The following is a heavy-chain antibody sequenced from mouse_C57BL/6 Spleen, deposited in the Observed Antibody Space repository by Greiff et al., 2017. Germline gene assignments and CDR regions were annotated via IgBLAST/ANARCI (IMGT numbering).Heavy chain of an antibody. CDR3: ARDNGASDY. CDR1: GYSITSGYY. CDR2: ISYDGSN. J-gene: IGHJ2*01. V-gene: IGHV3-6*01. Sequence: EVKLVESGPGLVKPSQSLSLTCSVTGYSITSGYYWNWIRQFPGNKLEWMGYISYDGSNNYNPSLKNRISITRDTSKNQFFLKLNSVTTEDTATYYCARDNGASDYWGQGTTLTVSS.